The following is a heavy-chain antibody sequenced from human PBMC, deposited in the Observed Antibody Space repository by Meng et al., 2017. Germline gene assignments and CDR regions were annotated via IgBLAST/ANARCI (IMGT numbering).Heavy chain of an antibody. CDR1: GYTFTTYY. J-gene: IGHJ4*02. Sequence: ASVKVSCKASGYTFTTYYMHWVRQAPGQGLEWMGWINPKSGATTYAQKFQGRVAMTRDTSISTAYMELSRLRSDDTAVYYCARADARWLQFQPPLDWGQGTLVTVSS. V-gene: IGHV1-2*02. CDR3: ARADARWLQFQPPLD. CDR2: INPKSGAT. D-gene: IGHD5-24*01.